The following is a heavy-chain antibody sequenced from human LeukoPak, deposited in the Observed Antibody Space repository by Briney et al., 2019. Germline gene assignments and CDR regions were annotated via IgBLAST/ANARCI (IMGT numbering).Heavy chain of an antibody. J-gene: IGHJ5*02. CDR2: ISAYNGNT. CDR1: GYTFTSYG. V-gene: IGHV1-18*01. CDR3: ARAVTMIVGSNWFDP. Sequence: ASVKVSCKASGYTFTSYGISWVRQAPGQGLEWMGWISAYNGNTNYAQKLQGRVTMTTDTSTSTAYMELRSLRSDDTAVYYCARAVTMIVGSNWFDPWGQGTLVTVSS. D-gene: IGHD3-22*01.